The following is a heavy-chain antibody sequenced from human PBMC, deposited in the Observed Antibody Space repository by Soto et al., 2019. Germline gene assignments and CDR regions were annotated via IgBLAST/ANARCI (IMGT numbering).Heavy chain of an antibody. Sequence: SETLSLTCTVSGGSISTRDSISTRSFYWGWMRQPPGKGLQWIASISYSDGSFYNSSLKSRLTISVDTSKNQFSLSLRSLTSADTAVYYCASHRTFWPFDSWGQGTVVTVSS. J-gene: IGHJ4*02. V-gene: IGHV4-39*01. CDR2: ISYSDGS. CDR3: ASHRTFWPFDS. D-gene: IGHD2-8*01. CDR1: GGSISTRDSISTRSFY.